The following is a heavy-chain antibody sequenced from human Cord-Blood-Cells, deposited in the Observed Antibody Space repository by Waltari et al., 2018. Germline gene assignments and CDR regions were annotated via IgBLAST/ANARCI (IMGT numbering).Heavy chain of an antibody. CDR2: INHSGST. J-gene: IGHJ4*02. CDR1: GGSSSGYY. CDR3: ARLEQQLADYFDY. D-gene: IGHD6-13*01. Sequence: QVQLQQWGAGLLKPSETLSLTCAVYGGSSSGYYWSWIRQPPGKGLEWIGEINHSGSTNYNPSLKSRVTISVDTSKNQFSLKLSSVTAADTAVYYCARLEQQLADYFDYWGQGTLVTVSS. V-gene: IGHV4-34*01.